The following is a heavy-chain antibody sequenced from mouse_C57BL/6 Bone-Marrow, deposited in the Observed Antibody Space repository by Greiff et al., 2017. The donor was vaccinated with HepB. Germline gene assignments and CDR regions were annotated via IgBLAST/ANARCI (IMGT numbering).Heavy chain of an antibody. CDR1: GFTFSDFY. Sequence: EVQRVESGGGLVQSGRSLRLSCATSGFTFSDFYMEWVRQAPGKGLEWIAASRNKANDYTTEYSASVKGRFIVSRDTSQSILYLQMNALRAEDTAMYYCARAPANWYFDYWGQGTTLTVSS. J-gene: IGHJ2*01. CDR2: SRNKANDYTT. V-gene: IGHV7-1*01. D-gene: IGHD4-1*01. CDR3: ARAPANWYFDY.